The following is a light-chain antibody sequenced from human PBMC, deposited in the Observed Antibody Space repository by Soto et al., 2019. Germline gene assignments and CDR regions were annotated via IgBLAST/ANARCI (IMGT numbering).Light chain of an antibody. CDR2: GAS. V-gene: IGKV3-20*01. CDR1: QSVSSSS. CDR3: QQYGGSPLVT. Sequence: EIVLTQSPGILSLSPGERATLSCRASQSVSSSSLAWYQQKPGQAPRLLVYGASSSATGIPDRFSGSGSGTDFTLTISRLEPEDFAVYYCQQYGGSPLVTFGQGTKLEIK. J-gene: IGKJ2*01.